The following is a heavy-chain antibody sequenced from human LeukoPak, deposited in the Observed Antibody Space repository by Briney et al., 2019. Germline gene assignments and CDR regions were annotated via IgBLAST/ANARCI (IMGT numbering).Heavy chain of an antibody. CDR3: ASGGELDPDAFDI. V-gene: IGHV4-59*11. Sequence: SETLSLTCTVSGGSISSHYWSWIRQPPGKGLEWIGYIYSSGSTNYNPSLKSRVTISVDTSKNQFSLKLSSLTAADTAVYYCASGGELDPDAFDIWGQGTMVTVSS. D-gene: IGHD1-26*01. CDR1: GGSISSHY. J-gene: IGHJ3*02. CDR2: IYSSGST.